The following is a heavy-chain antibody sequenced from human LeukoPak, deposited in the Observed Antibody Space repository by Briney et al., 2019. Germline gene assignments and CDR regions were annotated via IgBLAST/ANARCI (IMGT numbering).Heavy chain of an antibody. D-gene: IGHD3-16*01. CDR3: STWGLMQYYFDL. V-gene: IGHV3-11*04. CDR1: GYIFRDYY. J-gene: IGHJ2*01. Sequence: GGSPRLSCEASGYIFRDYYMSWIRQAPGKGLECISYISSNGDSVYYTDSVRGRFTVSRDNAKNSLHLQMTSLRAEDTAVYYCSTWGLMQYYFDLWGRGTLVTVSS. CDR2: ISSNGDSV.